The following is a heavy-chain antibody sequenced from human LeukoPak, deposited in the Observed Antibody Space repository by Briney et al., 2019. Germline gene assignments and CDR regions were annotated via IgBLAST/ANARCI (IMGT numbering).Heavy chain of an antibody. CDR2: INWNGGST. CDR3: ARGGSTGWYCFDY. J-gene: IGHJ4*02. CDR1: GFRFDDYG. D-gene: IGHD6-19*01. Sequence: GGSLRLSCVASGFRFDDYGMSWLRQAPGKGLEWVSGINWNGGSTGYADSVKGRFTISRDNAKNSLYLRMNSLRAEDTALYYCARGGSTGWYCFDYWGQGTLVTVSS. V-gene: IGHV3-20*04.